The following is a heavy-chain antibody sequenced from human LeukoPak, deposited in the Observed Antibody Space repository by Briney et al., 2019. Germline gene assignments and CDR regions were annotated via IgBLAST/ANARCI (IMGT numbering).Heavy chain of an antibody. CDR3: ARVSSSSVDY. V-gene: IGHV4-34*01. CDR2: INYSGST. J-gene: IGHJ4*02. D-gene: IGHD6-6*01. CDR1: GGSFSGYY. Sequence: PSETLSLTCAVYGGSFSGYYWSWIRQPPGKGLEWIGEINYSGSTNYNPSLKSRVTISVDTSKKQFSLKLSSVTAADTAVYYCARVSSSSVDYWGQGTLVTVSS.